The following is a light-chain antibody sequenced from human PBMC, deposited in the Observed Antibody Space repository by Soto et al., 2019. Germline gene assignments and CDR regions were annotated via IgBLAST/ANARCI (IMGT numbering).Light chain of an antibody. J-gene: IGKJ1*01. CDR3: PHMRT. Sequence: DIQMTQSPSTLSASIGDRVTITCRASQNINNWIAWYQQKPGKAPKFLIYDASTLESGVPSRFSGSGFGTEISLTLSSLKTDNFESNYCPHMRTLGQGHKVEMK. CDR1: QNINNW. CDR2: DAS. V-gene: IGKV1-5*01.